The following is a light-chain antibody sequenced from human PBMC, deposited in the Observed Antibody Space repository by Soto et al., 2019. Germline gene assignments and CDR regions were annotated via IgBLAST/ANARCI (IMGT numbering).Light chain of an antibody. CDR2: AAS. Sequence: DIVMTQSPDSLAVSLGERATINCKSSQSVLYRSNNKNYLAWYQQKPGKAPKLLIYAASSLQSGVPSRFSGSGAGTDFTLTIISLQAEDFATYYCRQSYSTPPSFGRGTRLAIK. J-gene: IGKJ5*01. V-gene: IGKV4-1*01. CDR1: QSVLYRSNNKNY. CDR3: RQSYSTPPS.